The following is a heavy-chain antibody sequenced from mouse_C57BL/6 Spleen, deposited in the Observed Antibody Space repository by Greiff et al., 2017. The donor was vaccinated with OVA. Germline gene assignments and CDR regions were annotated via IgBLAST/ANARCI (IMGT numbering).Heavy chain of an antibody. Sequence: EVKLVESGGGLVQPGESLKLSCESNEYEFPSHDMSWVRKTPEKRLELVAAINSDGGSTYYPDTMERRFIMSRDNTKKTLYLQMSSLRSEDAALYYCARQRYYGSGAMDYWGQETSVTVSS. CDR1: EYEFPSHD. J-gene: IGHJ4*01. CDR2: INSDGGST. V-gene: IGHV5-2*01. D-gene: IGHD1-1*01. CDR3: ARQRYYGSGAMDY.